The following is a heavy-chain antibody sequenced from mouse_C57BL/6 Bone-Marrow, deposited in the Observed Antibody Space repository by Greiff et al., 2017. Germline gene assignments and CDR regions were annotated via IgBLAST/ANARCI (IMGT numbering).Heavy chain of an antibody. D-gene: IGHD1-1*01. V-gene: IGHV14-4*01. CDR2: IDPENGDT. J-gene: IGHJ2*01. CDR1: GFNIKDDY. Sequence: EVQLQQSGAELVRPGASVKLSCTASGFNIKDDYMHLVKQRPEQGLEWIGWIDPENGDTEYASKFQGKATITADTSSNTAYLQLSSLTSEDTAVYYCTTSGSGYWGQGTTLTVSS. CDR3: TTSGSGY.